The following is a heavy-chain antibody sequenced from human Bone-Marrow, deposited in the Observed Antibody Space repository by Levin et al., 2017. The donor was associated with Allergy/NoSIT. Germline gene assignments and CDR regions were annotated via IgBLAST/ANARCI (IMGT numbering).Heavy chain of an antibody. D-gene: IGHD6-13*01. CDR2: ISYDGSNK. V-gene: IGHV3-30-3*01. Sequence: GESLKISCAASGFTFSSYAMHWVRQAPGKGLEWVAVISYDGSNKYYADSVKGRFTISRDNSKNTLYLQMNSLRAEDTAVYYCARDPNQQHWYFDLWGRGTLVTVSS. CDR3: ARDPNQQHWYFDL. J-gene: IGHJ2*01. CDR1: GFTFSSYA.